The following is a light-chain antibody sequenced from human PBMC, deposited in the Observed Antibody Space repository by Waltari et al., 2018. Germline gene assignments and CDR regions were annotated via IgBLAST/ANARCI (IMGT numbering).Light chain of an antibody. Sequence: DIQMTQSPSSLSASVGDTVPITCQASQGIGNNLNWYQQKPGKAPKLLIYRASSVQSGIPSRFSGSGSGTDFTLTISSLQPEDFATYYCQQGYRYPFTFGPGTKLEIK. CDR2: RAS. CDR3: QQGYRYPFT. V-gene: IGKV1-16*01. CDR1: QGIGNN. J-gene: IGKJ3*01.